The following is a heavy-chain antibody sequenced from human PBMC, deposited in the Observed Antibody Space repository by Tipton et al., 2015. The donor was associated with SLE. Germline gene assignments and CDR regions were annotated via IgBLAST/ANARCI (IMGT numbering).Heavy chain of an antibody. Sequence: QLVQSGAEVKKPGASVKVSCKASGYTFTSYGISWVRQAPGQGLEWMGRIIPILGIANYAQKFQGRVTITADKSTSTAYMELSSLRSEDTAVYYCARRVPNYYDSSGYYFDYWGQGTLVTVSS. CDR2: IIPILGIA. J-gene: IGHJ4*02. D-gene: IGHD3-22*01. CDR1: GYTFTSYG. CDR3: ARRVPNYYDSSGYYFDY. V-gene: IGHV1-69*09.